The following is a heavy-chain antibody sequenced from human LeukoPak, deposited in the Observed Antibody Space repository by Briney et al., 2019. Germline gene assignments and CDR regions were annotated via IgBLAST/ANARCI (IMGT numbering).Heavy chain of an antibody. Sequence: PGGSLRLSWAASGFSFSTYSMNWVRQAPGKGLEWVSSISSGGRYVYYADSVKGRSTISRDNAKNSLYLQMNSLRAEDTAVYYCTRDVRDEYSSGWYPIGYWGQGTLVTVSS. CDR2: ISSGGRYV. V-gene: IGHV3-21*01. J-gene: IGHJ4*02. D-gene: IGHD6-19*01. CDR1: GFSFSTYS. CDR3: TRDVRDEYSSGWYPIGY.